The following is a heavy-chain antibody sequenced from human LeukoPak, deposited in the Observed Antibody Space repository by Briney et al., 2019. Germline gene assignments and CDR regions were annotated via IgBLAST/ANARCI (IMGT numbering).Heavy chain of an antibody. V-gene: IGHV3-30*18. CDR2: ISYDGSNK. CDR1: GFTFSSYG. CDR3: AKGSSSWYIYFDY. D-gene: IGHD6-13*01. J-gene: IGHJ4*02. Sequence: GGSLRLSCAASGFTFSSYGMHWVRQAPGKGLEWVAVISYDGSNKYYADSVKGRFTISRDNSKNTLYLQMNSLRAEDTAVYYCAKGSSSWYIYFDYWGQGTLVTVSS.